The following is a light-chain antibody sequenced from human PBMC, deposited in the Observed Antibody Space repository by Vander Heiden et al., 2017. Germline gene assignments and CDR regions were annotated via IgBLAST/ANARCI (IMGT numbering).Light chain of an antibody. CDR1: SSNIGAST. Sequence: QSEPTQPPSASGTPGQRVTISCSGSSSNIGASTVNWYQQLPGTAPRLLIFINNQRPSGVPDRFSGSKSGTSASLAISGLQSEDEAHYYCATWDVRLNGRVFGGGTKLTVL. V-gene: IGLV1-44*01. CDR2: INN. J-gene: IGLJ3*02. CDR3: ATWDVRLNGRV.